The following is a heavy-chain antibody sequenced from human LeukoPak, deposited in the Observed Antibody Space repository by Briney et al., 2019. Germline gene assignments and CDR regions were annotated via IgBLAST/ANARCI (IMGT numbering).Heavy chain of an antibody. J-gene: IGHJ5*02. D-gene: IGHD2-2*01. V-gene: IGHV4-30-4*08. CDR2: IYYSGST. Sequence: SETLSLTCTVSGGSISSGDYYWSWIRQPPGKGLEWIGYIYYSGSTYYNPSLKSRVTISIDTSKNQFSLKLSAVTAADTAVYYCARGGPVVPAAILSPNWFDPWGQGTLVTVSS. CDR3: ARGGPVVPAAILSPNWFDP. CDR1: GGSISSGDYY.